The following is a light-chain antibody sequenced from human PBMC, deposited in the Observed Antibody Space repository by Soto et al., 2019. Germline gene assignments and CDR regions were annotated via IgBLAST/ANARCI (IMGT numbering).Light chain of an antibody. Sequence: GDTVTITCRTSQSISSYLSWYQQKPGKAPKLLIYAAYTLQSGVPSRFSGSGSGTEFTLTISSLQPDDFATYYCQHYNSYSEAFGQGTKVDIK. CDR2: AAY. CDR3: QHYNSYSEA. CDR1: QSISSY. V-gene: IGKV1-5*01. J-gene: IGKJ1*01.